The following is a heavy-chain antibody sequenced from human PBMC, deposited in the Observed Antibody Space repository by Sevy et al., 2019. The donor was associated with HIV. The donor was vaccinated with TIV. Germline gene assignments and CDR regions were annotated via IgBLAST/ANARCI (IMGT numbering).Heavy chain of an antibody. CDR3: AKGHNKGGDSFDA. CDR1: RFNFNKYA. Sequence: GGSLRLSCAASRFNFNKYAMSWVRQAPGKGLEWVTAISDRGDSTYYIDSVKGRFTISRDNFKNMLYLQMNTLRGEDTAVYYCAKGHNKGGDSFDAWGQGTMVTVSS. J-gene: IGHJ3*01. D-gene: IGHD3-16*01. CDR2: ISDRGDST. V-gene: IGHV3-23*01.